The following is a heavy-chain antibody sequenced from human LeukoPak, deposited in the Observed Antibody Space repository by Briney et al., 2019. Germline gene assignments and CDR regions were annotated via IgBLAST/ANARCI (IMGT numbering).Heavy chain of an antibody. CDR1: GYTFTGYY. D-gene: IGHD3-3*01. V-gene: IGHV1-2*02. CDR3: ARATYYDFWSGPDP. Sequence: ASVKVSCKTSGYTFTGYYMHWVRQAPGQGLEWMGWINPNSGGTNYAQKFQGRVTMTRDTPTSTDSMELSRLRSDDTAVYYCARATYYDFWSGPDPWGQGTLVTVSS. J-gene: IGHJ5*02. CDR2: INPNSGGT.